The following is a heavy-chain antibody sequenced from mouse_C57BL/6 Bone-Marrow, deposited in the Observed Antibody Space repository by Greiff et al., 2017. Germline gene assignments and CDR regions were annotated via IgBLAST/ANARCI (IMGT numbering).Heavy chain of an antibody. V-gene: IGHV1-81*01. CDR2: IYPRSGNT. Sequence: VQLQQSGAELARPGASVKLSCKASGYTFTSYGISWVKQRTGQGLEWIGEIYPRSGNTYYNEKFKGKATMTADKSSSTAYMELRSLTSEDSAVYYCGRWLLGWYFEVWGTGNTVTVSS. CDR3: GRWLLGWYFEV. CDR1: GYTFTSYG. J-gene: IGHJ1*03. D-gene: IGHD2-3*01.